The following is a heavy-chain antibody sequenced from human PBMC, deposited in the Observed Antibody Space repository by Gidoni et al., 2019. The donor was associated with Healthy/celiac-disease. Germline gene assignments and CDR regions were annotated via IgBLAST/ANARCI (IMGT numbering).Heavy chain of an antibody. CDR3: ASPYDSSGYRYYGMDV. CDR1: GYSFTSYW. V-gene: IGHV5-10-1*01. Sequence: GAEVKKPGESLRISCKGSGYSFTSYWISWVRQMPGKGLEWMERIDPSDSYTNYSPSFQGHVTISADKSISTAYLQWSSLKASDTAMYYCASPYDSSGYRYYGMDVWGQGTTVTVSS. CDR2: IDPSDSYT. D-gene: IGHD3-22*01. J-gene: IGHJ6*02.